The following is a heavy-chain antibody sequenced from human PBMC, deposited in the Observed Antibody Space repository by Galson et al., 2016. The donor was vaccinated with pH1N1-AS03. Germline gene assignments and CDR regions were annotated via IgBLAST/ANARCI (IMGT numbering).Heavy chain of an antibody. CDR3: AKEGDEGAFDC. CDR2: ISVSGGST. J-gene: IGHJ4*02. Sequence: SLRLSCAASGFTFSSSAMSWVRQAPGKGLEWVSGISVSGGSTYYADSVKGRLTISRDNARNTLSLQMDGLRAEDTALYYCAKEGDEGAFDCWGQGTLVTVSP. CDR1: GFTFSSSA. V-gene: IGHV3-23*01.